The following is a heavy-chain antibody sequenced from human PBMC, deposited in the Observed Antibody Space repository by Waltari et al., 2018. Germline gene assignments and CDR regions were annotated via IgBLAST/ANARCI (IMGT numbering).Heavy chain of an antibody. CDR3: VGWNDPINS. CDR2: IWPDGSYK. Sequence: DAKLVQSGEGLVQPGGFLTVSCAACGLSISRFWITWIRHAPVHGLQWVAHIWPDGSYKYYVDSVKGRFTISRDNAENSLILQISSLRVEDTALYYCVGWNDPINSWGQGTLVAVSS. V-gene: IGHV3-7*04. D-gene: IGHD1-1*01. J-gene: IGHJ4*02. CDR1: GLSISRFW.